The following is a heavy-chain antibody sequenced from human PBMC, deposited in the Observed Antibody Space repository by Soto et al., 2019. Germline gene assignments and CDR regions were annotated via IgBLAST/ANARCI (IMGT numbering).Heavy chain of an antibody. V-gene: IGHV1-69*13. CDR1: GGTFSSYA. J-gene: IGHJ6*02. CDR3: GSGYLEYSSTDYYYYYGMDV. D-gene: IGHD6-6*01. CDR2: IIPIFGTA. Sequence: SVKVSCKASGGTFSSYAISWVRQAPGQGLEWMGGIIPIFGTANYAQKFQGRVTITADESTSTAYMELSSLRSEDTAVYYCGSGYLEYSSTDYYYYYGMDVWGQGTTVTVSS.